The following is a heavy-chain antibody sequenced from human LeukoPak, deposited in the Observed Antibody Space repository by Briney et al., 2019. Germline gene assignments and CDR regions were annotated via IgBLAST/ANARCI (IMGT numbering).Heavy chain of an antibody. CDR1: GYTFIGYY. Sequence: GSSVKVSCKASGYTFIGYYMHWVRQAPGQGLEWMGWVNPNSGGTNYAQKVQGRVTMTRDTSISTAYMELSRLRSDDTAVYYCASRRPFDYWGQGTLVTVSS. CDR2: VNPNSGGT. J-gene: IGHJ4*02. CDR3: ASRRPFDY. V-gene: IGHV1-2*02.